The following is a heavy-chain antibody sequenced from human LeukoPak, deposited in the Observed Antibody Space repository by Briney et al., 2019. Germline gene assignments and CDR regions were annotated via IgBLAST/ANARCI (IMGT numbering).Heavy chain of an antibody. J-gene: IGHJ5*02. Sequence: ASVKVSCKASGYTFTSYDINWVRQATGQGREWMGWMNPNSGNTGYAQKFQGRVTMTRNTSISTAYMELSSLRSEDTAVYYCARGRAVPGYNWFDPWGQGTLVTVSS. D-gene: IGHD6-19*01. CDR2: MNPNSGNT. CDR1: GYTFTSYD. V-gene: IGHV1-8*01. CDR3: ARGRAVPGYNWFDP.